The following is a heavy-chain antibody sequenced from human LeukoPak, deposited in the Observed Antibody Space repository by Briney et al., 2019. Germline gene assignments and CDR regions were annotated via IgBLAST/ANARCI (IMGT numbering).Heavy chain of an antibody. CDR1: GFTFTSYA. D-gene: IGHD3-10*01. Sequence: GGSLRLSCAASGFTFTSYAMHWVRQAPGKGLEWVGLISYDGGNKYYADSVKGRFTISRDNSKNTMFLQVNSLRADDTAVYYCAKDRDYYGSGSDYWGQGTLVTVSS. CDR2: ISYDGGNK. V-gene: IGHV3-30-3*01. J-gene: IGHJ4*02. CDR3: AKDRDYYGSGSDY.